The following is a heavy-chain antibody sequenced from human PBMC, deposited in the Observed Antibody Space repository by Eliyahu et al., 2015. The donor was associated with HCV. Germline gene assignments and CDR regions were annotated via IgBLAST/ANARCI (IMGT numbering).Heavy chain of an antibody. J-gene: IGHJ4*02. Sequence: EVQLLESGGGLVQPGGSLRLSCAALWXXLXXLXHXWGRQAPGKGLEWVSAISGSGGSTYYADSVKGRFTISRDNSKNTLYLQMNSLRAEDTAVYYCAKDPRGYSYGYELGVLFDYWGQGTLVTVSS. V-gene: IGHV3-23*01. CDR2: ISGSGGST. CDR3: AKDPRGYSYGYELGVLFDY. CDR1: XXLXXLX. D-gene: IGHD5-18*01.